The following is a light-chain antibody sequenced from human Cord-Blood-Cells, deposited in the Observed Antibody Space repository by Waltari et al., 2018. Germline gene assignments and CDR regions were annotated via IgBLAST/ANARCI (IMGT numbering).Light chain of an antibody. CDR3: QQYYSYPLT. J-gene: IGKJ4*01. CDR1: QVISSY. CDR2: AAS. Sequence: AIRMTQSPSSFPASTGDRVTITCRASQVISSYLAWYQQKPGKAPKLLIYAASTLQSGVPSRFSGSGSGTDFTLTISCLQSEDFATYYCQQYYSYPLTFGGGTNVEIK. V-gene: IGKV1-8*01.